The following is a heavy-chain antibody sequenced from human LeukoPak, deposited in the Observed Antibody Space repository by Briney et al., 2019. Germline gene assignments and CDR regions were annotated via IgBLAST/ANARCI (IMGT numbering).Heavy chain of an antibody. V-gene: IGHV1-8*01. J-gene: IGHJ6*03. D-gene: IGHD3-3*01. CDR1: GYTFTNYY. CDR3: ARGVENEYYDFWSGFRFYYYYMDV. Sequence: GASVKVSCKASGYTFTNYYINWVRQATGQGLEWMGWMNPAGDDAGYAQKFQGRVTITRNTSISTAYMELSSLRSEDTAVYYCARGVENEYYDFWSGFRFYYYYMDVWGKGTTVTVSS. CDR2: MNPAGDDA.